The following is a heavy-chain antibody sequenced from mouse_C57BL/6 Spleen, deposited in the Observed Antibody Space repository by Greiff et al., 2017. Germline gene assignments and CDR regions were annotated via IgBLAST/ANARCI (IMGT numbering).Heavy chain of an antibody. V-gene: IGHV1-50*01. J-gene: IGHJ2*01. CDR1: GYTFTSYW. CDR3: AKWYFDY. CDR2: IDPSDSYT. Sequence: VKLQQPGAELVKPGASVKLSCKASGYTFTSYWMQWVKQRPGQGLEWIGEIDPSDSYTNYNQKFKGKATLTVDTSSSTAYMQLSSLTSEDSAVYYCAKWYFDYWGQGTTLTVSS.